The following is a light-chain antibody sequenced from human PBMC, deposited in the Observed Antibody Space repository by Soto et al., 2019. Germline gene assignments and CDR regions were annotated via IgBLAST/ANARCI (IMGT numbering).Light chain of an antibody. CDR3: QQLNSYPLT. Sequence: DIQMTQSPSSLSASVGDRFTITCRASQSISRYLNWYQQEPGKAPKLLIYAASTLQSGVPSRFSGSGSGTEFTLTISSLQPEDFATYYCQQLNSYPLTFGGGTKVDI. J-gene: IGKJ4*01. CDR2: AAS. CDR1: QSISRY. V-gene: IGKV1-9*01.